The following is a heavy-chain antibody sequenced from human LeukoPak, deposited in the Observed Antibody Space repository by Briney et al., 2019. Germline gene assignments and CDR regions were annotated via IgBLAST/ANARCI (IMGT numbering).Heavy chain of an antibody. V-gene: IGHV4-39*07. J-gene: IGHJ4*02. D-gene: IGHD1-7*01. Sequence: KPSETLSLTCTVSGGSLSSISYYWGWIRQPRGEGREWIGHIYYSGSTFNNPYLKIRDTTSVDPSTHQFSLKLRSVTAADTAMCYRARLYGNFQNYYDYWGQGTLVAVSS. CDR1: GGSLSSISYY. CDR3: ARLYGNFQNYYDY. CDR2: IYYSGST.